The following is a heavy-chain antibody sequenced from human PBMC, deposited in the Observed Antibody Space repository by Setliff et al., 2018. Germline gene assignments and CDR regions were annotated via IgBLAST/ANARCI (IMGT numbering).Heavy chain of an antibody. CDR2: IYPGDSDT. V-gene: IGHV5-51*01. Sequence: PGESLKISCKGSGYSFTSYWIGWVRQMPGKGLEWMGIIYPGDSDTRYSPSFQGQVTISADKSISTAYLQWSSLKASDTAMYYCAGQEPSNWYFDLWVPRLSWSPSPQ. J-gene: IGHJ2*01. CDR3: AGQEPSNWYFDL. CDR1: GYSFTSYW.